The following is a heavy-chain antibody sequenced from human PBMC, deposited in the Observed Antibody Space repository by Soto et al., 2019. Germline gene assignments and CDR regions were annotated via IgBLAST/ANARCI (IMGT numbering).Heavy chain of an antibody. D-gene: IGHD6-19*01. CDR2: ISSSSSYT. Sequence: QVQLVESGGGLVKPGGSLRLSCAASGFTFSDYYMSWIRQAPGKGLEWVSYISSSSSYTNYADSVKGRFTISRDNAKNSLYLRMNSLRAEDTAVYYCARRIAVAGYYFDYWGQGTLVTVSS. CDR3: ARRIAVAGYYFDY. V-gene: IGHV3-11*05. CDR1: GFTFSDYY. J-gene: IGHJ4*02.